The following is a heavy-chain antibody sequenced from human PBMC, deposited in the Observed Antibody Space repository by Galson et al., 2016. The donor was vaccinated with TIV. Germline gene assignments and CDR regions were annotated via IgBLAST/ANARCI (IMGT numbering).Heavy chain of an antibody. CDR1: GGSISNSDYY. CDR2: IYYNGNT. CDR3: SRLFYGEYFQY. V-gene: IGHV4-39*01. Sequence: ETLSLPCTVSGGSISNSDYYWGWVRQPPGKGLEWIANIYYNGNTYYNPSLKTRVSISVDTSKNQFSVKLNSVTATDTAVYFCSRLFYGEYFQYWGQGALVTVSS. D-gene: IGHD2/OR15-2a*01. J-gene: IGHJ1*01.